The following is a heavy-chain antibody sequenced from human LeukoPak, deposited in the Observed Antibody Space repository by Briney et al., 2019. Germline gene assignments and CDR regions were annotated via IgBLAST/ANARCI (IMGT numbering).Heavy chain of an antibody. J-gene: IGHJ4*02. Sequence: GGSLRLSCAASGFTFSSYEMNWVRQAPGKGLEWVSYISSSGSTIYYADSVKGRFTISRDNAKNSLYLQMNSLRAEDTAVYYCARRTYYYDSSGYGADYWGQGTLVTVSS. CDR2: ISSSGSTI. CDR3: ARRTYYYDSSGYGADY. D-gene: IGHD3-22*01. CDR1: GFTFSSYE. V-gene: IGHV3-48*03.